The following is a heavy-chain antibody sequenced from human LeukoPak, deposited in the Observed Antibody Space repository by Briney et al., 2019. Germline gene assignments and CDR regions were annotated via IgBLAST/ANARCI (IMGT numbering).Heavy chain of an antibody. V-gene: IGHV3-7*01. J-gene: IGHJ4*02. D-gene: IGHD4-23*01. CDR1: GFTFSDKW. Sequence: QSGGSLRLSCVASGFTFSDKWMSWVRQAPGKGPEWVASIKKDGSQKYYVDSVKGRFTISRDNAQNSLYLQMNSLRVEDTAVYYCARGRPHGNDYWGQGTLVTVSS. CDR3: ARGRPHGNDY. CDR2: IKKDGSQK.